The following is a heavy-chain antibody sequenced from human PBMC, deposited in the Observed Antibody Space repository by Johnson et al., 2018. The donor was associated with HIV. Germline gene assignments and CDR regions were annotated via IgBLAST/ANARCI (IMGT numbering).Heavy chain of an antibody. V-gene: IGHV3-30-3*01. Sequence: QVQLVESGGGVVQPGRSLRLSCAASGFTFSSYAMHWVRQAPGKGLAWVAVISYDGSNKYYADSVKGRFTISRDNSKNTLYLQMKRLRAEDTAVYYCARREPILGIVGNAFDIWGQGTMVTVSS. J-gene: IGHJ3*02. CDR1: GFTFSSYA. CDR2: ISYDGSNK. D-gene: IGHD7-27*01. CDR3: ARREPILGIVGNAFDI.